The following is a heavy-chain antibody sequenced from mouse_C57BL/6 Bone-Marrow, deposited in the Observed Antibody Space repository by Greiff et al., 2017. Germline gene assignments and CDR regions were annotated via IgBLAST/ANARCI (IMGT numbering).Heavy chain of an antibody. J-gene: IGHJ4*01. CDR1: GYTFTSYG. D-gene: IGHD2-4*01. CDR2: IYPRSGNT. V-gene: IGHV1-81*01. CDR3: ARYLYDYPLYYYAMDY. Sequence: VQLQQSGAELARPGASVKLSCKASGYTFTSYGISWVKQRTGQGLEWIGEIYPRSGNTYYNEKFKGKATLTADKSSSTAYMELRSLTSEDSAVYFCARYLYDYPLYYYAMDYWGQGPSVTVSA.